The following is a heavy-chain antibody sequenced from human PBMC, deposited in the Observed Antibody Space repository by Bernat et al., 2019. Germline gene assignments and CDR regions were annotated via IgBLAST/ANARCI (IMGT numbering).Heavy chain of an antibody. CDR3: GRDRTTVTMGGGGGIDY. J-gene: IGHJ4*02. V-gene: IGHV3-30*16. D-gene: IGHD4-17*01. Sequence: QVHLVESGGGVVQPGRSLRLSCAASGFIFSSYAMHWVRQAPGKGLEWVAVILYNGHNEDYADSVKGRFTISRDNSKNTVYLQMNNLREEDTAVYYWGRDRTTVTMGGGGGIDYWGRGTLVTVSS. CDR2: ILYNGHNE. CDR1: GFIFSSYA.